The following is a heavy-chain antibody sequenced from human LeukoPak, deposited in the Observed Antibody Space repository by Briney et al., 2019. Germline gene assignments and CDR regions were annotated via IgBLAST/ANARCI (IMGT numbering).Heavy chain of an antibody. J-gene: IGHJ3*02. CDR3: AKANRYSGSYFPFDI. V-gene: IGHV3-23*01. Sequence: GGSLRLSCAASGFTFSSYAMSWVRQAPGKGLERVSAISGSGGSTYYADSVKGRFTISRDNSKNTLYLQMNSLRAEDTAVYYCAKANRYSGSYFPFDIWGQGTMVTVSS. CDR1: GFTFSSYA. CDR2: ISGSGGST. D-gene: IGHD1-26*01.